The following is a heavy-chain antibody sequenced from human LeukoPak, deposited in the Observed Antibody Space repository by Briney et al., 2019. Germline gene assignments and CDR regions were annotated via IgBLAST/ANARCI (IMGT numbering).Heavy chain of an antibody. V-gene: IGHV3-48*03. Sequence: GGSLRLSCAASGFTFSSYEMNWVRQAPGKGLEWVSYISSSGSTIYYADSVKGRFTISRDNAKNSLYLQMNSLRAEDTAVYYCAKDGSFRGATYFDYWGQGTLVTVSS. CDR1: GFTFSSYE. CDR3: AKDGSFRGATYFDY. CDR2: ISSSGSTI. J-gene: IGHJ4*02. D-gene: IGHD1-26*01.